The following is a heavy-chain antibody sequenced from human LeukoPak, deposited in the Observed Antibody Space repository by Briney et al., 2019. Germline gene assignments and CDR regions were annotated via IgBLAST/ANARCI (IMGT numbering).Heavy chain of an antibody. CDR1: GYTFTGYY. V-gene: IGHV1-2*02. CDR2: INLNSGGT. Sequence: ASVKVSCKASGYTFTGYYMHWVRQAPGQGLEWMGWINLNSGGTNYPQKFQDRVTMTRDTSISTAYMELSRLRSSDTAVYYCARDYRIGYSYGDFDYWGQGTLVTVSS. J-gene: IGHJ4*02. CDR3: ARDYRIGYSYGDFDY. D-gene: IGHD5-18*01.